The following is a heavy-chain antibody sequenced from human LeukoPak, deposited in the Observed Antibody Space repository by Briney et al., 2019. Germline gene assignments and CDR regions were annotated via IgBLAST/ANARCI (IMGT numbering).Heavy chain of an antibody. V-gene: IGHV1-2*02. CDR3: ARDHSSGYRADFDY. J-gene: IGHJ4*02. D-gene: IGHD3-22*01. CDR1: GYTFTGYY. CDR2: INPNGGDT. Sequence: ASVKVSCKASGYTFTGYYIHWVRQAPGQGLEWMGWINPNGGDTNYAQKFQGRVTMTRDTSISTAYMALSRLKYDDTAVYYCARDHSSGYRADFDYWGQGTLVTVSS.